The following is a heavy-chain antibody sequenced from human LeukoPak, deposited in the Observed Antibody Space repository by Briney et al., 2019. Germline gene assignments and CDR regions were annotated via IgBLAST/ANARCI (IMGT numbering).Heavy chain of an antibody. CDR2: INPSGEFT. Sequence: ASVKVSCKASGYTFTSYYIHWVRQAPGQVLEWMGLINPSGEFTTYAQKFQGRVTMTRDMSTSTVYMELSSLRSEDTAVYYCARDLGSGQIGTTPGGLDYWGQGTLVTVSS. CDR1: GYTFTSYY. V-gene: IGHV1-46*01. D-gene: IGHD1-7*01. J-gene: IGHJ4*02. CDR3: ARDLGSGQIGTTPGGLDY.